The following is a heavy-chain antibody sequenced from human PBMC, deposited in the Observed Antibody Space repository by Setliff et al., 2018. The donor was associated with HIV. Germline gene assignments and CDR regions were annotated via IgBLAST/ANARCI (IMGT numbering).Heavy chain of an antibody. Sequence: PGGSLRLSCAVSGFTLYAMSWVRQAPGKGLEWVSDISGIGSSTYYADPVKGRFTISRDNSKNTVFLQMNSLRAGDTAIYYCARDKNALGNFDYWGQGTLVTVSS. J-gene: IGHJ4*02. CDR3: ARDKNALGNFDY. CDR2: ISGIGSST. CDR1: GFTLYA. V-gene: IGHV3-23*01. D-gene: IGHD2-2*01.